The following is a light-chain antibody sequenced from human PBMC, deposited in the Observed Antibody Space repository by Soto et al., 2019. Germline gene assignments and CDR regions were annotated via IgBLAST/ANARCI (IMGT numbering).Light chain of an antibody. J-gene: IGKJ1*01. CDR2: GAS. Sequence: EIVLTQSPGTLSLSPGERATLSCRATDSVSSNYLACYRQKPGQAPRLLIYGASSRATGIPDRFSGSGSGTDFTLTISRLEPEDFAVYYCQQYNNWWTFGQGTKVDIK. CDR1: DSVSSNY. CDR3: QQYNNWWT. V-gene: IGKV3-20*01.